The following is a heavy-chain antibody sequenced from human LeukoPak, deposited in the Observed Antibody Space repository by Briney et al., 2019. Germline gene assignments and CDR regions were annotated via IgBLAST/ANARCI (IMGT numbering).Heavy chain of an antibody. CDR2: INPKSGDT. CDR1: GYTFTDYY. CDR3: ERGCGNSCVKEGLRLGV. D-gene: IGHD2-2*01. J-gene: IGHJ4*02. V-gene: IGHV1-2*02. Sequence: GASVKVSCKASGYTFTDYYIYWVRQAPGQGLECMGWINPKSGDTNYGQKLQGRVTMTRDTSIRTAKIELRSLRSDHTAVYYCERGCGNSCVKEGLRLGVWGQGTLVTVSS.